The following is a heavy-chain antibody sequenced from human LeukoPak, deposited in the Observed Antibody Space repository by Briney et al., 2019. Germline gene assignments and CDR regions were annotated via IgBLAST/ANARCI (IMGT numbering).Heavy chain of an antibody. V-gene: IGHV3-33*01. CDR1: GFILSHYG. J-gene: IGHJ4*02. D-gene: IGHD6-19*01. CDR3: ARDLHPSGWSDFDY. Sequence: GGSLRLSCAASGFILSHYGMHWVRQAPGKGLEWVAVTWYDGSKQYYADSVKGRFTISRDISKNTLYLQMNSLRAEDTAVYYCARDLHPSGWSDFDYWGQGTLVTVSS. CDR2: TWYDGSKQ.